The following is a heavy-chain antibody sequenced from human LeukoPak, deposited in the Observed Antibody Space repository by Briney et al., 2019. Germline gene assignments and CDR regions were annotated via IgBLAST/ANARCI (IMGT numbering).Heavy chain of an antibody. CDR2: ISGSGGST. CDR3: AKSVVPAAIYYYYGMDV. Sequence: GGSLRLSCAASGFTFSSYAMSWVRQAPGKGLEWVSAISGSGGSTYYADSVKGRFTIPRDNSKNTLYLQMNSLRAEDTAVYYCAKSVVPAAIYYYYGMDVWGQGTTVTVSS. CDR1: GFTFSSYA. V-gene: IGHV3-23*01. D-gene: IGHD2-2*01. J-gene: IGHJ6*02.